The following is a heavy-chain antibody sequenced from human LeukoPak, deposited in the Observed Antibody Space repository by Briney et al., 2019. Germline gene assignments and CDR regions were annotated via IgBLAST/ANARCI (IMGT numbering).Heavy chain of an antibody. CDR3: ARGSPRVLWFGELLAYYFDY. V-gene: IGHV4-34*01. CDR1: LGSFIGYY. CDR2: INHSGST. D-gene: IGHD3-10*01. J-gene: IGHJ4*02. Sequence: PSETLSLTCAVSLGSFIGYYWSWIRPPRGKGVEWMGEINHSGSTNYNPSLKSRVTISVDTSKNQFSLKLSSVTAADTAVYYCARGSPRVLWFGELLAYYFDYWGQGTLVTVSS.